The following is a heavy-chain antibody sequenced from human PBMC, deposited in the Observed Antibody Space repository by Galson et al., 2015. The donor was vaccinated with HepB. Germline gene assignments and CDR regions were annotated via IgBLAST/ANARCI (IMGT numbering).Heavy chain of an antibody. J-gene: IGHJ4*02. V-gene: IGHV3-49*03. Sequence: SLRLSCAASGFTSGNYTMTWFRQAPGKGPEWVGFIRSKTYGGTIQYAASVKGRFTFSRDDSKGIAYLQMNSLKTEDTAVYYCSGDRKGGYGPFDYWGQGTLVTVSP. CDR1: GFTSGNYT. D-gene: IGHD5-12*01. CDR3: SGDRKGGYGPFDY. CDR2: IRSKTYGGTI.